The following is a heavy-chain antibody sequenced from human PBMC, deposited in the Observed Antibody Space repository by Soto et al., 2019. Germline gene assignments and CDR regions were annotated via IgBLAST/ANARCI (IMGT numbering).Heavy chain of an antibody. CDR2: IFPLLAMV. CDR1: GGDLTNSG. Sequence: QVHPVQSGAEMKKPGASVKVSCKVSGGDLTNSGISWVRQAPGQGLEWMGGIFPLLAMVDYSQKFQGRVTITADESTNTAYMELGSLRSEDTAVYYCARRDGAGFKSWGQGTLVIVSS. V-gene: IGHV1-69*04. J-gene: IGHJ5*02. CDR3: ARRDGAGFKS. D-gene: IGHD6-19*01.